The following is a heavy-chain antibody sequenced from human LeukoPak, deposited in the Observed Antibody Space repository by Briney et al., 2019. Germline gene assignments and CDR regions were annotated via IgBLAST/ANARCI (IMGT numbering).Heavy chain of an antibody. CDR2: INSDGSST. V-gene: IGHV3-74*01. CDR1: GFTFSSYW. CDR3: ARPTNIVATIEIWFDP. J-gene: IGHJ5*02. Sequence: GGSLRLSCAASGFTFSSYWMHWVRQAPGKGLVWVSRINSDGSSTSYADSVKGRFTISRDNAKNTLYLQMNSLRAEDTAVYYCARPTNIVATIEIWFDPWGQGTLVTVSS. D-gene: IGHD5-12*01.